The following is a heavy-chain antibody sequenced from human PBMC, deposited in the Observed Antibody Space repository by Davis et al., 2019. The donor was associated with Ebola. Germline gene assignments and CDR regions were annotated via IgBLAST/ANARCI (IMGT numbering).Heavy chain of an antibody. D-gene: IGHD6-13*01. CDR1: GYTFTTYI. J-gene: IGHJ6*02. CDR3: ARVAAESDYGMDD. V-gene: IGHV1-18*01. Sequence: ASVKDSCKASGYTFTTYIIIWLRQAPAQGLEWMGCLAKYNGDTKYAHEIQGGITMTTDIPTDTVNMDLRGLRSDDTAVYFCARVAAESDYGMDDWGHGTTVTVSS. CDR2: LAKYNGDT.